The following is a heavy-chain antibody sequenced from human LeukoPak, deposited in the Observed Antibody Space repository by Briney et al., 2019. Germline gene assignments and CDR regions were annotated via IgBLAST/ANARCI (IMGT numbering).Heavy chain of an antibody. CDR1: GGSISSGGYY. V-gene: IGHV4-31*03. D-gene: IGHD3-10*01. CDR2: IYYSGST. J-gene: IGHJ4*02. CDR3: ARERITMVRGVITHTYYFDY. Sequence: SETLSLTCTVSGGSISSGGYYWSWIRRHPGKGLEWIGYIYYSGSTYYNPSLKSRVTISVDTSKNQFSLKLSSVTAADTAVYYCARERITMVRGVITHTYYFDYWGQGTLVTVSS.